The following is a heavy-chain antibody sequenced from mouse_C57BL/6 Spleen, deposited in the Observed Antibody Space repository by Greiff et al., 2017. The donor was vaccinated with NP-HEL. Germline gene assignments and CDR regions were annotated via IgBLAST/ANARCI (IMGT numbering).Heavy chain of an antibody. CDR3: AIIRHYCGSSYYYARDY. D-gene: IGHD1-1*01. J-gene: IGHJ4*01. V-gene: IGHV1-18*01. Sequence: EVKLVESGPELVKPGASVKIPCKASGYTFTDYNMDWVKQSHGKSLEWIGDINPNNGGTIYNQKFKGKATLTVDKSSSTAYMELRSLTSEDTAIYYWAIIRHYCGSSYYYARDYWGQGTSVTVSS. CDR2: INPNNGGT. CDR1: GYTFTDYN.